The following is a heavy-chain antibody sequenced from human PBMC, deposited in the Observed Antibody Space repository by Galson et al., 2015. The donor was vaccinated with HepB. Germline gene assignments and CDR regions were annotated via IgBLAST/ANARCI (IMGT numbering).Heavy chain of an antibody. CDR2: ISKSGSPM. V-gene: IGHV3-11*01. Sequence: SLRLSCAASGFTFSDYYMTWIRQAPGKGLEWVSYISKSGSPMYYADSVKGRFTISRDNAKSSLYLQMDSLRAEDTAVYYCAKGHLNSLHSGQGTLVPVSS. CDR3: AKGHLNSLH. D-gene: IGHD2/OR15-2a*01. CDR1: GFTFSDYY. J-gene: IGHJ1*01.